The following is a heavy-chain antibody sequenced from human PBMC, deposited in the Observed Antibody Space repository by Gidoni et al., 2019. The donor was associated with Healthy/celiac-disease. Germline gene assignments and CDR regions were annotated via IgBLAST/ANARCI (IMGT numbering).Heavy chain of an antibody. V-gene: IGHV4-34*01. CDR1: GGSFSGYY. J-gene: IGHJ6*02. Sequence: QVQLQQWGAGLLKPSETLSLTCAVDGGSFSGYYWSWIRQPPGKGLEWIGEINHSGSTNYNPSLKSRVTISVDTSKNQFSLKLSSVTAADTAVYYCARIAAAPGMDVWGQGTTVTVSS. CDR2: INHSGST. CDR3: ARIAAAPGMDV. D-gene: IGHD6-13*01.